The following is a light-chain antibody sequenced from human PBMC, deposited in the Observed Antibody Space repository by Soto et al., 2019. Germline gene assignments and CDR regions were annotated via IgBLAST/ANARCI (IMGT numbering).Light chain of an antibody. J-gene: IGKJ3*01. V-gene: IGKV2-28*01. CDR1: QSLLHSHGYHY. CDR3: QSYDSSLNGYV. CDR2: LAS. Sequence: DIVMTQSPLFLPVTPGEPASISCRSSQSLLHSHGYHYLDWYLQKPGQSPQLLIYLASNRASGVPDRFSGSKSGTSASLAITGLQAEDEADYYCQSYDSSLNGYVFGTGT.